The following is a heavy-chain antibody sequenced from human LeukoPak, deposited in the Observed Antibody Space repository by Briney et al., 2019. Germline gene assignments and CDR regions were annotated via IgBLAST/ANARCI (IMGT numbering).Heavy chain of an antibody. D-gene: IGHD6-6*01. Sequence: ASVKVSCKASGYTFTNYDINWVRQAPGQGLEWMGIINPTGGSTTYAQKFQGRVTMTRDTSTSTVYMELSSLRSDDTAVYYCARTAARRFDYWGQGTLVTVSS. V-gene: IGHV1-46*01. CDR3: ARTAARRFDY. J-gene: IGHJ4*02. CDR1: GYTFTNYD. CDR2: INPTGGST.